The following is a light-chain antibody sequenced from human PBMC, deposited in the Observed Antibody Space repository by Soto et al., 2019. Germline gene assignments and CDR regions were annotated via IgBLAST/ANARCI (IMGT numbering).Light chain of an antibody. V-gene: IGKV3-15*01. Sequence: EKVMTKSWATRSLTPGDTASLSCWASQSVFSNLAWYQQKPGQAPRLLMYGASTRSTGIPARFSGSGSGTEFTLTIISLQSGDFAVYYSQQYNKWPLTFGGGTKLDIK. J-gene: IGKJ4*01. CDR3: QQYNKWPLT. CDR1: QSVFSN. CDR2: GAS.